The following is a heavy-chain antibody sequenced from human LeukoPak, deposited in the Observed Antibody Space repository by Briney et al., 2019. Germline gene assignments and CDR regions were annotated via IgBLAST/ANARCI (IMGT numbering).Heavy chain of an antibody. V-gene: IGHV3-7*01. CDR1: GFTFSSYW. CDR3: ARGLLRYFDWSLHDAFDI. D-gene: IGHD3-9*01. Sequence: PGGSLRLSCAASGFTFSSYWMSWVRQAPGKGLEWVANIKQDGSEKYYVDSVKGRFTISRDNAKNSLYLQMNSLRAEDTAVYYCARGLLRYFDWSLHDAFDIWGQGTMVTVSS. J-gene: IGHJ3*02. CDR2: IKQDGSEK.